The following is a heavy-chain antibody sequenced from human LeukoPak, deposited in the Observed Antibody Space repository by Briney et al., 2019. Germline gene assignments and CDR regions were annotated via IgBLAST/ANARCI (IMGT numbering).Heavy chain of an antibody. J-gene: IGHJ4*02. CDR1: GYTFTGYY. CDR3: ARDHCGGDCYSEGFDY. D-gene: IGHD2-21*02. Sequence: ASVKVSCKASGYTFTGYYMHWVRQAPGQGLEWMGWINPNSGGTNYAQKFQGRVTMTRDTSISTAYMELSRLRSGDTAVYYCARDHCGGDCYSEGFDYWGQGTLVTVSS. V-gene: IGHV1-2*02. CDR2: INPNSGGT.